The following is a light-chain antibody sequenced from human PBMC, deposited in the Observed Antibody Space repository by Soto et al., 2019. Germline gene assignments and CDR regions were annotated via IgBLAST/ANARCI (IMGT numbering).Light chain of an antibody. CDR2: GSS. CDR3: YQYGSSPPYT. Sequence: EVVLTQSTGTLSLSQVERATLSCSARQTVSNNYLACYLQKPCQAPRLLIFGSSDRATGVPDRFIGSGSGKDFTVTICRLEDDEGAVYYCYQYGSSPPYTLGRGTKVAIK. CDR1: QTVSNNY. J-gene: IGKJ2*01. V-gene: IGKV3-20*01.